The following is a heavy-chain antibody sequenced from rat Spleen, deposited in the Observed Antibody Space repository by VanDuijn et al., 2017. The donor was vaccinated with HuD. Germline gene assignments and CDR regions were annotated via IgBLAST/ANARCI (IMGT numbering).Heavy chain of an antibody. CDR2: ISTSGGST. J-gene: IGHJ2*01. D-gene: IGHD1-12*03. CDR3: TRGRGSYYYDGYYFDY. V-gene: IGHV5-27*01. CDR1: GFTFSNYD. Sequence: EVQLVESGGGLVQPGRSLKLSCAASGFTFSNYDMAWVRQAPTKGLEWVASISTSGGSTYSPDSMKGRFTISRDNAKSTLYLQMNSLRSEDTAIYYCTRGRGSYYYDGYYFDYWGQGVMVTVSS.